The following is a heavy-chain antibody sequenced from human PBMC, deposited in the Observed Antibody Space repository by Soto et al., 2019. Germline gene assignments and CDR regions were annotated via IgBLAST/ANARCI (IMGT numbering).Heavy chain of an antibody. D-gene: IGHD3-3*01. CDR1: GGTFSSYA. Sequence: VASVKVSCKASGGTFSSYAISWVRQAPGQGLEWMGGIIPIFGTANYAQKFQGRVTITADESTSTAYMELSSLRSEDTAVYYCAMSLRFLEFPSNPYNWFDPWGQGTLVTVSS. CDR2: IIPIFGTA. J-gene: IGHJ5*02. V-gene: IGHV1-69*13. CDR3: AMSLRFLEFPSNPYNWFDP.